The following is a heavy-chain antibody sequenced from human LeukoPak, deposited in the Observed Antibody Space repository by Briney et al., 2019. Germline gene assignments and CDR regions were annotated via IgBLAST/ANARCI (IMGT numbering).Heavy chain of an antibody. CDR3: PRDLVGYGDYVKGKYYYYMDV. CDR2: VYYSGST. V-gene: IGHV4-59*01. CDR1: GGSISSYY. J-gene: IGHJ6*03. D-gene: IGHD4-17*01. Sequence: PSETLSLTCTVSGGSISSYYWSWIRQPPGNGLEWIGYVYYSGSTNYNPSLKSRVTISVDTSKNQFSLKLSSVTAADTAVYYCPRDLVGYGDYVKGKYYYYMDVWGKGTTVTVSS.